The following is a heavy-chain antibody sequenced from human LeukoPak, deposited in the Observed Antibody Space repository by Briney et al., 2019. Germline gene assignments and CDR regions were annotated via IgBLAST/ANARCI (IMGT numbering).Heavy chain of an antibody. CDR1: GFTFSSYS. V-gene: IGHV3-7*01. CDR3: ASSPIAVALPSY. D-gene: IGHD6-19*01. J-gene: IGHJ4*02. Sequence: GGSLRLSCAASGFTFSSYSMNWVRQAPGKGLEWVANIEEDGRQQFYVDSVKGRFTISRDNAKKSLYLQMNSLRVEDTGVYYCASSPIAVALPSYWGQGTLVTVSS. CDR2: IEEDGRQQ.